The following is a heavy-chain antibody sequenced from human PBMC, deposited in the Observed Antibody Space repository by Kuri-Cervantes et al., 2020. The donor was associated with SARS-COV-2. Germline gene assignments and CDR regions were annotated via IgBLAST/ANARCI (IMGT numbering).Heavy chain of an antibody. CDR1: GFSVGTNY. V-gene: IGHV3-53*01. Sequence: GGSRRLSCAASGFSVGTNYMTWVRQAPGKGLEWVAVIYSGASTYHPDSVKGRFTISRDISKNTLNLQMNSLRVEDTAVYYCAKSGYSSSSYYYYYGMDVWGQGTTVTVSS. J-gene: IGHJ6*02. D-gene: IGHD6-6*01. CDR3: AKSGYSSSSYYYYYGMDV. CDR2: IYSGAST.